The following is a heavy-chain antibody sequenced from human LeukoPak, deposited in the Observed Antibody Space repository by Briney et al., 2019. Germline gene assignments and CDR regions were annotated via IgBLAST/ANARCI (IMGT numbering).Heavy chain of an antibody. CDR1: GYTFTSYD. Sequence: GASVKVSCKASGYTFTSYDISWERQAPGQGLEWMGWISAYNGNTNYAQKLQDRGTITTDTYTSTAYMELRSLRSDDTAVYYCARALYYDSSGYYYWGQGTLVTVSS. CDR2: ISAYNGNT. D-gene: IGHD3-22*01. V-gene: IGHV1-18*01. CDR3: ARALYYDSSGYYY. J-gene: IGHJ4*02.